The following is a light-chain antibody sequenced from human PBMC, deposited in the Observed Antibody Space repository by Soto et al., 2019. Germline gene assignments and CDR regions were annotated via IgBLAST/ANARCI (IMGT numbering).Light chain of an antibody. CDR2: AAS. CDR1: QSISSY. J-gene: IGKJ5*01. V-gene: IGKV1-39*01. CDR3: QQSYSTPS. Sequence: DIQMTQSPSSLSASVGDRVTITCRASQSISSYLNWYQQKPGKAPKLLIYAASSLQSGVPSRFSGSGSGTDFTLTISSLQPEAFVTYYCQQSYSTPSFGQGTRLEIK.